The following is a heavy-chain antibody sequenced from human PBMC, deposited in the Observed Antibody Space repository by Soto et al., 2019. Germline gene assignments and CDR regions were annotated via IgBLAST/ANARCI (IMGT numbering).Heavy chain of an antibody. V-gene: IGHV3-23*01. CDR2: ISGSGGST. CDR1: GFTFRSYA. CDR3: AKDSSGWYIDD. J-gene: IGHJ4*02. Sequence: GGSLRLSCAASGFTFRSYAMSWFRQAPGKGLEWVSAISGSGGSTYYADSVKGRFTISRDNSKNTLYLQMNRLRAEDTAVYYCAKDSSGWYIDDWGQGTLVTVSS. D-gene: IGHD6-19*01.